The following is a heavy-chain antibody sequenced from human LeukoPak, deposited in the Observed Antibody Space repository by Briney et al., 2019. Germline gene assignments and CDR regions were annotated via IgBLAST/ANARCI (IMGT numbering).Heavy chain of an antibody. CDR3: ARGPLLLPYYYYGMDV. CDR1: GGSFSGYY. CDR2: INHSGST. V-gene: IGHV4-34*01. D-gene: IGHD2-15*01. J-gene: IGHJ6*02. Sequence: SETLSLTCAVYGGSFSGYYWSWIRQPPGKGLEWIGEINHSGSTNYNPSLKSRVTISVGTSKNQFSLKLSSVTAADTAVYYCARGPLLLPYYYYGMDVWGQGTTVTVSS.